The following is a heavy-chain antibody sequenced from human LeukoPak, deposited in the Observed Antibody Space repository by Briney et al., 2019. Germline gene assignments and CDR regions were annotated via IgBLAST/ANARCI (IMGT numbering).Heavy chain of an antibody. CDR2: MKNGPGAT. J-gene: IGHJ6*02. D-gene: IGHD1-1*01. V-gene: IGHV3-23*02. CDR3: AKTTSDLSDV. CDR1: GFIFSTSP. Sequence: GGSLRLSCAASGFIFSTSPMRWVRQPPGGGLEWVSAMKNGPGATFYREPVRGRFTISSDDSKSTLHLHMPSLRAQDTGTYYCAKTTSDLSDVWGQGTTVAVSS.